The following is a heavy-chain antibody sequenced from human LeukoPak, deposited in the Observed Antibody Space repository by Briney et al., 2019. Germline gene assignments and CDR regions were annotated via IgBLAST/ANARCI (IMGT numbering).Heavy chain of an antibody. CDR3: ARGTAATQTFDY. D-gene: IGHD6-13*01. V-gene: IGHV3-30*04. J-gene: IGHJ4*02. Sequence: GGSLRLSCAASGFTFSSYAMHWVRQAPGKGLEWVAVISYDGSNKYYSDSVKGRFTISRDNSMNTLYLQMNSLRAEDTAVYYCARGTAATQTFDYWGQGTLVTVSS. CDR1: GFTFSSYA. CDR2: ISYDGSNK.